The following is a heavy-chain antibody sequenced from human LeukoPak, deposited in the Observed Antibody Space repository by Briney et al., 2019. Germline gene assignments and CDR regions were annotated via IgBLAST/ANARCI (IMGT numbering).Heavy chain of an antibody. V-gene: IGHV4-59*01. D-gene: IGHD2-15*01. CDR2: IYYSGST. J-gene: IGHJ4*02. CDR1: GGSISSYY. Sequence: PSETLSLTCTVSGGSISSYYWSWIRQPPAKGLEWIGYIYYSGSTNYNPSLKSRVTISVDTSKNQFSLKLSSVTAADTAVYYCARSPVRYCSGGSRYGDFDYWGQGTLVTVSS. CDR3: ARSPVRYCSGGSRYGDFDY.